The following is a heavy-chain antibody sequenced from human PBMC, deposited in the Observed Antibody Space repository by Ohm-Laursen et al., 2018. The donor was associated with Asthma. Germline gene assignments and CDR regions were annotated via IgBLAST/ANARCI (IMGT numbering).Heavy chain of an antibody. D-gene: IGHD4-17*01. Sequence: GSSVKVSCKASGGTFGSYAISWVRQAPGQGLEWMGGIIPIFGTANYAQKFQGRVTITADESTSTAYMELSSLRSEDTAVYYCARGDYGDFPYPYYYYGMDVWGQGTTVTVSS. CDR1: GGTFGSYA. J-gene: IGHJ6*02. CDR2: IIPIFGTA. CDR3: ARGDYGDFPYPYYYYGMDV. V-gene: IGHV1-69*01.